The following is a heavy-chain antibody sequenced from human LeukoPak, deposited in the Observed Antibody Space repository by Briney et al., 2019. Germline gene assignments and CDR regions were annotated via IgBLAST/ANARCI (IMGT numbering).Heavy chain of an antibody. CDR2: ISGGGGTT. CDR1: GFTFSSYA. V-gene: IGHV3-23*01. CDR3: AKDAVAGRYKNWLDP. Sequence: QSGGSLRLSCAASGFTFSSYAMNWVRQAPGKGLEWVSAISGGGGTTYYADSVKGRFTVSRDDSKITLYLQMNSLRAEDTAVYYCAKDAVAGRYKNWLDPWGQGTLVTVSS. D-gene: IGHD6-19*01. J-gene: IGHJ5*02.